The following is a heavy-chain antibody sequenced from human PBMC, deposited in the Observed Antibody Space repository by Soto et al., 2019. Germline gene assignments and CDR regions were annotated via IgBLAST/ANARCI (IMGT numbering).Heavy chain of an antibody. J-gene: IGHJ6*02. Sequence: QVQLQESGPGLVKPSETLSLTCTVSGGSVSSGGYFWSWIRQSPGKGLEWIGYIYHSGSTNYNPSIKSRVTISLDMSKNQFSLKMTSVTAADTAVYYCARVGCSGGGCYSIDYYYYAMDVWGQGTTVTVSS. CDR1: GGSVSSGGYF. CDR3: ARVGCSGGGCYSIDYYYYAMDV. D-gene: IGHD2-15*01. CDR2: IYHSGST. V-gene: IGHV4-61*08.